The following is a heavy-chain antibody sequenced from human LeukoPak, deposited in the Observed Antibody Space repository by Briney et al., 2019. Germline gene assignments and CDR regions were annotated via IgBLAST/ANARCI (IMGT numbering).Heavy chain of an antibody. V-gene: IGHV3-11*03. CDR2: ISSGSSNT. CDR1: GFTFSDYY. Sequence: GGSLRLSCAASGFTFSDYYMSWIRQAPGKGLEWVSYISSGSSNTNHADSVKGRFTISRDNAKNSLYLQMNSLRAEDTAVYYCARPCSGYSVDQWGQGTLVTVSS. CDR3: ARPCSGYSVDQ. J-gene: IGHJ4*02. D-gene: IGHD3-22*01.